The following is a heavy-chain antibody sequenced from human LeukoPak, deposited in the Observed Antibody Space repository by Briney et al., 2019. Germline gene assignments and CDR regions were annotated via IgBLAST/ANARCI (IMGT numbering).Heavy chain of an antibody. D-gene: IGHD5-12*01. V-gene: IGHV3-11*01. J-gene: IGHJ4*02. CDR1: GFTFSDYY. Sequence: GGSLRLSCAASGFTFSDYYMSWIRQAPGKGLEWVSYISSSGSTIYYADSVKGRFTISRDNAKNSLYLQMNSLRAEDTAVYYCARGQVDIVATTFFDYWGQGTLVTVSS. CDR3: ARGQVDIVATTFFDY. CDR2: ISSSGSTI.